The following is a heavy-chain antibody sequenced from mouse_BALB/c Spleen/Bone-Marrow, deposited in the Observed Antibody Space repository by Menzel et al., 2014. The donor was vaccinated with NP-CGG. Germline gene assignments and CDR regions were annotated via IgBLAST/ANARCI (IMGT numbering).Heavy chain of an antibody. V-gene: IGHV1-61*01. J-gene: IGHJ3*01. Sequence: QVQLKQSGAELVRPGASVKLSCKASGYSFTSYWMNWVKQRPGQGLEWIGMIHPSGTETRLNQRFKDKATLTVDKSSSTAYMQLSSPTSEDSAVYYCARLEGNYGSTFAYWGQGTLVTVSA. CDR2: IHPSGTET. D-gene: IGHD1-1*01. CDR1: GYSFTSYW. CDR3: ARLEGNYGSTFAY.